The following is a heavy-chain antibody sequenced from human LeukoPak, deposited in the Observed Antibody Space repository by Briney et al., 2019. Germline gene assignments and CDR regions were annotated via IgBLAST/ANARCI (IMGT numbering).Heavy chain of an antibody. J-gene: IGHJ4*02. D-gene: IGHD1-26*01. CDR2: IYYSGSS. CDR3: ARDSVGATRTPSTSFDY. V-gene: IGHV4-31*03. CDR1: GGSISSGGYY. Sequence: SETLSLTCTVSGGSISSGGYYWSWIRQHPGKGLEWIGYIYYSGSSYYNPSLKSRVTISVDTSKNQFSLKLSSVTAADTAVYHCARDSVGATRTPSTSFDYWGQGTLVTVSS.